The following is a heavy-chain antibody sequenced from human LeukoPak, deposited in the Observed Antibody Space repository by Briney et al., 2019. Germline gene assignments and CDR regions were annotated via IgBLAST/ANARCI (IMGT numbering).Heavy chain of an antibody. CDR3: ARHSSGWYDYYMDV. Sequence: GASVKVSCKASGYTFTGYYMHWVRQAPGQGLEWMGWINPNSGGTNYAQKFQGRVTMTRDTSISTAYMELSRLRSDDTAVYYCARHSSGWYDYYMDVWGKGTTVTVSS. V-gene: IGHV1-2*02. CDR1: GYTFTGYY. J-gene: IGHJ6*03. D-gene: IGHD6-19*01. CDR2: INPNSGGT.